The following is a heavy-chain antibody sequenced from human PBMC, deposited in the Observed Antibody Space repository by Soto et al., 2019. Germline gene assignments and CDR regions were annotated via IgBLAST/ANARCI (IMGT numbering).Heavy chain of an antibody. V-gene: IGHV3-23*01. D-gene: IGHD3-22*01. Sequence: GGSLRLSCAASGFTFSSYAMSWVRQAPGKGLEWVSAISGSGGSTYYADSVKGRFTISRDNSKNTLYLQMNSLRAEDTAVYYYAKVFDDYYDSTGYSPDCWGHGTLVTVS. CDR3: AKVFDDYYDSTGYSPDC. CDR1: GFTFSSYA. J-gene: IGHJ4*01. CDR2: ISGSGGST.